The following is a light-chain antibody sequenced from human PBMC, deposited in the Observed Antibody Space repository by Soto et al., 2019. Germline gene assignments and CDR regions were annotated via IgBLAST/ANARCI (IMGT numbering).Light chain of an antibody. V-gene: IGKV3-20*01. CDR2: GVS. CDR3: QQYFTSPLT. Sequence: EVVLTQSPGTLSLSPGESATLSCRASQSVSSNYLAWYQQKPGQAPRLLIYGVSTRATGIPDRFSGSGSGTDFSLTISRLEPDDFALYYCQQYFTSPLTFGGGTKVEIK. J-gene: IGKJ4*01. CDR1: QSVSSNY.